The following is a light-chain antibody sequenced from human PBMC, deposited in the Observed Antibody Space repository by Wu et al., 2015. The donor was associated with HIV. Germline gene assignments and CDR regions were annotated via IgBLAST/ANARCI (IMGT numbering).Light chain of an antibody. Sequence: DIQMTQSPSSLSASVGARVTITCRASQTITKYLNWYQQKPGQAPKLLISAASNLQSGVPSRFSGSGSGTDFTLTISSLQPEDFATYYCQERGTFGPGTKVDLK. CDR3: QERGT. CDR1: QTITKY. J-gene: IGKJ3*01. V-gene: IGKV1-39*01. CDR2: AAS.